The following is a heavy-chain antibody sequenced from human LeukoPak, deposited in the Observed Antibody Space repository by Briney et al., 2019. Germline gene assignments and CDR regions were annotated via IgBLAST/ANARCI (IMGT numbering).Heavy chain of an antibody. D-gene: IGHD3-10*01. V-gene: IGHV3-48*01. J-gene: IGHJ4*02. Sequence: PGGSLRLSCAASGFTFSSYSMNWVRRAPGKGLEWVSYITSSSSTIYYIDSVKGRFTISRDNAKNSLYLQMNSLRAEDTAVYYCARHLRFGPQRPDLPDYWGQGTLVTVSS. CDR2: ITSSSSTI. CDR3: ARHLRFGPQRPDLPDY. CDR1: GFTFSSYS.